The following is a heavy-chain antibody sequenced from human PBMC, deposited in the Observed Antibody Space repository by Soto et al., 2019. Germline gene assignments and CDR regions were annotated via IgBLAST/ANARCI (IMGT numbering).Heavy chain of an antibody. CDR2: ISYDGSNK. CDR3: AKDQAKGGYSYPAGYYYYYGMDV. J-gene: IGHJ6*02. CDR1: GFTFSSYG. V-gene: IGHV3-30*18. D-gene: IGHD5-18*01. Sequence: PGGSLRLSCAASGFTFSSYGMHWVRQAPGKGLEWVAVISYDGSNKYYADSVKGRFTISRDNSKNTLYLQMNSLRAEDTAVYYCAKDQAKGGYSYPAGYYYYYGMDVWGQGTTVTVSS.